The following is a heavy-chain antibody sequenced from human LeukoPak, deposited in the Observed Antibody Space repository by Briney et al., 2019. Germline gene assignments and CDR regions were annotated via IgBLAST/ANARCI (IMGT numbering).Heavy chain of an antibody. D-gene: IGHD6-19*01. Sequence: SETLSLTCTVSGGSISSSSYYWGWIRQPPGKGLEWIGSIYYSGSTYYNPSLKSRVSISVDTSKNQFSLKLSSVTAADTALFYCARHSSGWYWFDYWGQGTLVTVSS. V-gene: IGHV4-39*01. CDR1: GGSISSSSYY. J-gene: IGHJ4*02. CDR2: IYYSGST. CDR3: ARHSSGWYWFDY.